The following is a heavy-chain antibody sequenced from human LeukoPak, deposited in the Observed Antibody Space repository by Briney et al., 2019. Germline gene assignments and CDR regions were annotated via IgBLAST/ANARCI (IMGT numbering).Heavy chain of an antibody. D-gene: IGHD3-10*01. Sequence: SETLSLTCTVSGGSISSYYWSWIRQPPGKGLEWIGYIYTSGSTNYNPSLKSRVTISVDTSKNQFSLKLSSATAADTAVYYCARRITMVRGFDPWGQGTLVTVSS. J-gene: IGHJ5*02. V-gene: IGHV4-4*09. CDR3: ARRITMVRGFDP. CDR1: GGSISSYY. CDR2: IYTSGST.